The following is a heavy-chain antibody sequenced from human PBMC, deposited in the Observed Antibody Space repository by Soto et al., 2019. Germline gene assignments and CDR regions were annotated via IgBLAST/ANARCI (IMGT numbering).Heavy chain of an antibody. CDR3: AKDKRGSSGLYAISRYSGDSFEI. J-gene: IGHJ3*02. CDR2: ISYDGSNK. V-gene: IGHV3-30*18. CDR1: GFTFSSYG. Sequence: QVQLVESGGGVVQPGRSLRLSCAASGFTFSSYGMHWVRQAPGKGLEWVAVISYDGSNKYYADSVKGRFTISRDNSKNTLYLQMNSLRAEDTAVYYCAKDKRGSSGLYAISRYSGDSFEIWGQGTMVTVSS. D-gene: IGHD6-19*01.